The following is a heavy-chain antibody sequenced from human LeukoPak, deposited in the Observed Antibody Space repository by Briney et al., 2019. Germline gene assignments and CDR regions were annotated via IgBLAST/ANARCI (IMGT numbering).Heavy chain of an antibody. CDR2: IYYSGST. J-gene: IGHJ4*02. CDR1: GGSISSYY. Sequence: PSETLSITCTVSGGSISSYYWSWIRQPPGKGLEWIGYIYYSGSTNYNPSLKSRVTISVDTSKNQFSLRLSSVTAADTAVYYCARADGFDYFDYWGQGTLVTVSS. V-gene: IGHV4-59*01. D-gene: IGHD3-10*01. CDR3: ARADGFDYFDY.